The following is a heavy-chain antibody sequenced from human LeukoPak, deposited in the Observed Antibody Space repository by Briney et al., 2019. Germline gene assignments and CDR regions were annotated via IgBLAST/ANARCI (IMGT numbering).Heavy chain of an antibody. D-gene: IGHD2/OR15-2a*01. Sequence: GGSLRLSCAASGFTFSSHTMNWVRQAPGKGLEGVACVSSNVNKMYYAESVRGRFTVSRDNAGNSLSLQRDSLRAEDTAVYYCTRELLSLHQGLDSWGQGTLVTVSS. V-gene: IGHV3-21*06. CDR3: TRELLSLHQGLDS. CDR2: VSSNVNKM. CDR1: GFTFSSHT. J-gene: IGHJ5*01.